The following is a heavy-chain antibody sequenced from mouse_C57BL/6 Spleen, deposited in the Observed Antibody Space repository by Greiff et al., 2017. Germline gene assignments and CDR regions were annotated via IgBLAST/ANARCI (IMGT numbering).Heavy chain of an antibody. CDR2: ISYDGSD. CDR3: ARDGGSSYPYFDV. J-gene: IGHJ1*03. CDR1: GYSITSSYY. D-gene: IGHD1-1*01. V-gene: IGHV3-6*01. Sequence: VQLKESGPGLVKPSQSLSLTCSVTGYSITSSYYWNWLRQFPGNKLEWMGYISYDGSDYYNPSLQNRITITGDTSKNQFFLKLNSVTTENTATYYGARDGGSSYPYFDVWGTGTTVTVSS.